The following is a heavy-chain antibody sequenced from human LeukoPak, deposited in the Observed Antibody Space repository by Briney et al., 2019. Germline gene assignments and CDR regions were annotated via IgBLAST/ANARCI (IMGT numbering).Heavy chain of an antibody. CDR2: IYYSGST. J-gene: IGHJ4*02. CDR3: ARRSSSWYAKIDS. V-gene: IGHV4-39*01. Sequence: SETLSLTCTVSVGSISSSSYYWGWIRQPPGKGLEWIVYIYYSGSTYYNPALKSRVTISEDTSKTQFPLKLSSVTAAATAVYYCARRSSSWYAKIDSWGQGTLVTVSS. D-gene: IGHD6-13*01. CDR1: VGSISSSSYY.